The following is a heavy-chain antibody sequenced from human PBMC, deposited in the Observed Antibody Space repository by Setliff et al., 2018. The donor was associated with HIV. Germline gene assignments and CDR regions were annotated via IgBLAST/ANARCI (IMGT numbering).Heavy chain of an antibody. Sequence: GASVKVSCKASGYTFTSYAMHWVRQAPGQRLEWMGWINAGNGNTKYSQKFQGRVTITRDTSASTAYMELSSLRSEDTAVYYCARDHHTSYSSGWYFRAFDIWGQGTMVTVSS. CDR2: INAGNGNT. CDR3: ARDHHTSYSSGWYFRAFDI. V-gene: IGHV1-3*01. J-gene: IGHJ3*02. CDR1: GYTFTSYA. D-gene: IGHD6-19*01.